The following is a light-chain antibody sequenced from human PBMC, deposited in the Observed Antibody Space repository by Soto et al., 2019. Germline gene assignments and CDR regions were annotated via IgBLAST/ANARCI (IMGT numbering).Light chain of an antibody. Sequence: EIVWTQSPGTLSLSPGERATLSCRASQSVSSSYLAWYQQKPGQAPRLLIYGPSSRATGITDRFSGRGSGTDFTLTIRRREPEAFAVSYCQQYGSAPPYTFGQGTTLAIK. CDR2: GPS. CDR1: QSVSSSY. V-gene: IGKV3-20*01. CDR3: QQYGSAPPYT. J-gene: IGKJ2*01.